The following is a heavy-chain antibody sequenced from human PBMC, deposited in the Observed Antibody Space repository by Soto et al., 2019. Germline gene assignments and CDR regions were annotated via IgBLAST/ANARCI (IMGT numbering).Heavy chain of an antibody. J-gene: IGHJ4*02. CDR1: GFTFSTYG. Sequence: GGSLRLSCAASGFTFSTYGMHWGRQAPGKGLEWVALISYDGTNKYDGDSVKGRFTIYRDNPKNTRYLQMNSLRAEDTPVYYFAAHSWNYWNHFDSWGLGTLVPVCS. D-gene: IGHD1-7*01. CDR2: ISYDGTNK. CDR3: AAHSWNYWNHFDS. V-gene: IGHV3-30*03.